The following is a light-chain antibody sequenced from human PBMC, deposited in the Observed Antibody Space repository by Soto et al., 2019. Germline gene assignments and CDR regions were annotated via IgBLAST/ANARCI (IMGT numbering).Light chain of an antibody. CDR2: DVT. J-gene: IGLJ2*01. CDR1: RSDIGGNNY. CDR3: SSYTTSSTL. V-gene: IGLV2-14*03. Sequence: QSALTQPASVSGSPGQSVTITCTETRSDIGGNNYVSWYQQHPGKAPKLMIYDVTNRPSGVSNRFSGSKSGNTASLTISGLQAEDEADYYCSSYTTSSTLFGGGTKLTVL.